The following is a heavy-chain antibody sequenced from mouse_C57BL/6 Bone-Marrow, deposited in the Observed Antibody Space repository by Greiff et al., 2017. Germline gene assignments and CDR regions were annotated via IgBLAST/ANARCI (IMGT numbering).Heavy chain of an antibody. CDR1: GFTFTDYY. CDR2: IINKANGYTT. CDR3: ASSMITTGEWFAY. D-gene: IGHD2-4*01. V-gene: IGHV7-3*01. J-gene: IGHJ3*01. Sequence: DVTLVESGGGLVQPGGSLSLSCAASGFTFTDYYMNWVRQPPGKALEWLGFIINKANGYTTEYSASVKGRFTISSDNSQSILDLQMNALRAEDSATYYGASSMITTGEWFAYWGQGTLVTVSA.